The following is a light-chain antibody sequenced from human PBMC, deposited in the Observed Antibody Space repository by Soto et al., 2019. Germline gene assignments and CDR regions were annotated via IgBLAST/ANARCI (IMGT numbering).Light chain of an antibody. Sequence: QSVLTQPPSVSGAPGQRVTISCTGSSSNIGAGYNVHWYQQLPGTAPKLLVYGNNNRPSGVPDRFSGSKSSTSASLAITKLQAEDEADYYCQSYDSSLSVVFGGGTQLTVL. J-gene: IGLJ2*01. CDR1: SSNIGAGYN. CDR2: GNN. V-gene: IGLV1-40*01. CDR3: QSYDSSLSVV.